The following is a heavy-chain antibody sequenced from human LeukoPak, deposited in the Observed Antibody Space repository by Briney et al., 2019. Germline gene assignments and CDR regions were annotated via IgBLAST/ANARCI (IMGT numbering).Heavy chain of an antibody. CDR2: INPNSGNT. V-gene: IGHV1-8*01. CDR3: ARGRLFGGVIVADSGPDY. Sequence: ASVKVSCKASGYTFTSYDINWVRQATGQGLEWMGWINPNSGNTGYAQKFQDRVTMTRNTSISTAYMELSSLRSEDTAVYYCARGRLFGGVIVADSGPDYWGQGTLVTVSS. D-gene: IGHD3-16*02. J-gene: IGHJ4*02. CDR1: GYTFTSYD.